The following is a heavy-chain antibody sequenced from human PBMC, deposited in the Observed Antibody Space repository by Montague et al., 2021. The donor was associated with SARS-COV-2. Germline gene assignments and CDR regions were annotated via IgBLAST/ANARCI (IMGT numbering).Heavy chain of an antibody. D-gene: IGHD1-26*01. CDR2: IYTSGST. Sequence: TLSLTCTVSGGSISSGSYYWSWIRQPAGKGLEWIGRIYTSGSTNYNPSLKSRVTITVETSKNQFSLKLSSVTAADTAVYYCARAGEIVGATIISHWFDPGGKEPL. J-gene: IGHJ5*02. CDR3: ARAGEIVGATIISHWFDP. CDR1: GGSISSGSYY. V-gene: IGHV4-61*02.